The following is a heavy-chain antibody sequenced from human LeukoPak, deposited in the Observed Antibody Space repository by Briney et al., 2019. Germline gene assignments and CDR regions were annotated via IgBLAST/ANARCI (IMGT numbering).Heavy chain of an antibody. CDR3: ARDMSNFGVVRTHYFDY. CDR1: GGTFSSYA. CDR2: IIPIFGIA. D-gene: IGHD3-3*01. V-gene: IGHV1-69*05. J-gene: IGHJ4*02. Sequence: SVKVSCKASGGTFSSYAISWVRQAPGQGLERMGRIIPIFGIANYAQKFQGRVTITTDESTSTAYMELSSLRSEDTAVYYCARDMSNFGVVRTHYFDYWGQGTLVTVSS.